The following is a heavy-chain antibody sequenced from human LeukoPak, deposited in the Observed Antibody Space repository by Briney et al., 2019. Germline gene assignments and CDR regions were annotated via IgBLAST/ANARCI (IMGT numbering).Heavy chain of an antibody. CDR2: IIPIFGTA. CDR3: ARDQIAAAGTRKLSDAFDI. J-gene: IGHJ3*02. Sequence: ASVKVSCKTSGGTFSSYAISWVRQAPGQGLEWMGGIIPIFGTANYAQKFQGRVTITTDESTSTAYMELSSLRSEDTAVYYCARDQIAAAGTRKLSDAFDIWGQGTMVTVSS. CDR1: GGTFSSYA. V-gene: IGHV1-69*05. D-gene: IGHD6-13*01.